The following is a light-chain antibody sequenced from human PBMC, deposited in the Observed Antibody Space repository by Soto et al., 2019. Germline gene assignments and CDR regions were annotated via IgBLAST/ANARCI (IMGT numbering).Light chain of an antibody. J-gene: IGLJ1*01. CDR1: SRDVGSYNL. CDR3: CSYAGSSTSLYV. V-gene: IGLV2-23*01. CDR2: EGS. Sequence: QSVLTQPASVSGSPGQSITISCTGTSRDVGSYNLVSWYQQHPGKAPKLMIYEGSKRPSGVSNRFSGSKSGNTASLTISGLQAEDEADYYCCSYAGSSTSLYVFGTGTKLTVL.